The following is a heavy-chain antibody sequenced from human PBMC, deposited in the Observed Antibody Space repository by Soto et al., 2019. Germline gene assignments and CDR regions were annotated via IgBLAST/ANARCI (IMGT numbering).Heavy chain of an antibody. CDR1: GGTFSSYT. D-gene: IGHD6-19*01. V-gene: IGHV1-18*01. Sequence: ASVKVSCKASGGTFSSYTISWVRQAPGQGLEWMGWISAYNGSTNYAQKLQGRVTMTTDTSTSTAYMELRSLRSDDTAVYYCARDYPSYSSGWYGDYWGQGTLVTVSS. CDR3: ARDYPSYSSGWYGDY. CDR2: ISAYNGST. J-gene: IGHJ4*02.